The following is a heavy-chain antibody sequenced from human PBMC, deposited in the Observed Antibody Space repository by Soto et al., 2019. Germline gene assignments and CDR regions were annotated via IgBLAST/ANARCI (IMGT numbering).Heavy chain of an antibody. V-gene: IGHV3-11*06. J-gene: IGHJ6*02. D-gene: IGHD6-13*01. CDR2: ISSSSSYT. Sequence: PGGSLRPSCAASGFTFSAYYMSWVREAPLKGLEWVSYISSSSSYTNYADSVKGRFTISRDNAKNSLYLQMNSLRAEDTAVYYCASDLLISAAGTHYYYYRMDVWGQAITVT. CDR3: ASDLLISAAGTHYYYYRMDV. CDR1: GFTFSAYY.